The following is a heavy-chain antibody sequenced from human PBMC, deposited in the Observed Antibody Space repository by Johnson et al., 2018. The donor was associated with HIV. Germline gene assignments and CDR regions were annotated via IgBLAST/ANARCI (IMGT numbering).Heavy chain of an antibody. CDR2: IGTAGDT. CDR1: GFTFSSYD. V-gene: IGHV3-13*01. CDR3: AKEAKQHDAVDI. D-gene: IGHD6-13*01. J-gene: IGHJ3*02. Sequence: VQLVESGGGLVQPGGSLRLSCAASGFTFSSYDMHWVRQATGKGLEWVSAIGTAGDTSYPGSVKGRFTISRENAKNSLYLQMNSLRAEDTALYYCAKEAKQHDAVDIWGQGTMVTVSS.